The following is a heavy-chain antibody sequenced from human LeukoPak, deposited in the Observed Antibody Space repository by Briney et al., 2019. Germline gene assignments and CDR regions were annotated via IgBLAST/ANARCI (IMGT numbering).Heavy chain of an antibody. CDR1: GVSISDYH. V-gene: IGHV4-59*01. CDR2: FSYSGST. CDR3: ARMYSGTSYYFDF. D-gene: IGHD1-26*01. Sequence: SETLSLTCSVSGVSISDYHWIWLRQPPAKGLEWMGYFSYSGSTRYNPSLKSRVTMSVDTSKNQFSLRLISVAAADTAVYYCARMYSGTSYYFDFWGQGTLVTVSS. J-gene: IGHJ4*02.